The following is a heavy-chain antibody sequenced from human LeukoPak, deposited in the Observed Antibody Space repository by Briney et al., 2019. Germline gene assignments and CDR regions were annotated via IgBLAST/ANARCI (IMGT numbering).Heavy chain of an antibody. V-gene: IGHV3-21*01. CDR1: GFTFSSYS. Sequence: PGGSLRLSCAASGFTFSSYSMNWVRQAPGKRLEWVSSISSISSYIYYTDSVKGRFTISRDNAKNTLYLQMNSLRAEDTAVYYCARDRIAAAGKRIDPWGQGTLVTVSS. CDR3: ARDRIAAAGKRIDP. CDR2: ISSISSYI. D-gene: IGHD6-13*01. J-gene: IGHJ5*02.